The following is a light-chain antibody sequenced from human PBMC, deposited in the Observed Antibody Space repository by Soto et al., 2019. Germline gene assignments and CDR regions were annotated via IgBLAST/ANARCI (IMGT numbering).Light chain of an antibody. Sequence: DIQMTQSPSSVSASVGDRVTITCRASQDIRSWLAWYQQKPGKAPNLLIYAASTLRSGVQSRFSGSGSGTDFTLTIRSLQAEDFAVYYCKQANTFPTFGQGTKVDIK. CDR1: QDIRSW. CDR2: AAS. J-gene: IGKJ1*01. V-gene: IGKV1-12*01. CDR3: KQANTFPT.